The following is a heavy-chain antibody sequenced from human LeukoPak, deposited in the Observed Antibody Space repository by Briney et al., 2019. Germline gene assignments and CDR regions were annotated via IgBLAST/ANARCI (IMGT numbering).Heavy chain of an antibody. CDR3: ARRYYDSDGYQIDY. J-gene: IGHJ4*02. D-gene: IGHD3-22*01. CDR1: GYTFTGYY. Sequence: ASVKVSCKASGYTFTGYYMHWVRQAPGQRLEWMGWISGYNGNANYAQKLQGRVTMTTDTSTSTAYMELRSLRSDDTAVYYCARRYYDSDGYQIDYWGQGTLVTVSS. CDR2: ISGYNGNA. V-gene: IGHV1-18*04.